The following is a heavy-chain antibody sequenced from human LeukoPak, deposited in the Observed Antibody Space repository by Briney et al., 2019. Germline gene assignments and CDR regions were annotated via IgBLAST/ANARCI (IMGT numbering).Heavy chain of an antibody. Sequence: QPGGSLRLSCAASGFIFSSYAMHWVRQAPGKGLEWVAVVSSDGNNKYYADSVKGRFSISRDNSKKTLYLQMNSLRTEDTAVYYCAREAAAGYGMDVWGQGTTVTVSS. CDR2: VSSDGNNK. J-gene: IGHJ6*02. CDR3: AREAAAGYGMDV. V-gene: IGHV3-30-3*01. CDR1: GFIFSSYA. D-gene: IGHD6-13*01.